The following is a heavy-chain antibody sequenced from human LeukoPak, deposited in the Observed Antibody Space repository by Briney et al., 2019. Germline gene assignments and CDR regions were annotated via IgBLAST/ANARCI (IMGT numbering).Heavy chain of an antibody. D-gene: IGHD3-10*01. J-gene: IGHJ4*02. CDR2: IYYSGRT. V-gene: IGHV4-39*01. CDR3: ASDHYYGSGIFDY. CDR1: GGSISSSSYY. Sequence: SETLSLTCTVSGGSISSSSYYWGWIRQPPGKGLEWIGSIYYSGRTYYNPSLKSRVTISVDTSKNQLSLKLSSVTAADTAVYYCASDHYYGSGIFDYWGQGTLVTVSS.